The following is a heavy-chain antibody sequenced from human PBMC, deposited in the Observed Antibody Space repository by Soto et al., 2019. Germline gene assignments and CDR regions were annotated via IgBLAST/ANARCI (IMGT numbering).Heavy chain of an antibody. J-gene: IGHJ4*02. CDR3: AKLGSSSWSPHYYFDY. CDR1: GFTFSSYG. V-gene: IGHV3-33*06. D-gene: IGHD2-2*01. Sequence: GGSLRLSCAASGFTFSSYGMHWVRQAPGKGLEWVAVIWDDGGNKYYADSVKGRFTISRDNSKNTLYLQMNSLRAEDTAIYYCAKLGSSSWSPHYYFDYWGQGTLVTVSS. CDR2: IWDDGGNK.